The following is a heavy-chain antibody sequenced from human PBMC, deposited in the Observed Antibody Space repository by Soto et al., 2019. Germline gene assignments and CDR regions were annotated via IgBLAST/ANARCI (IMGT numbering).Heavy chain of an antibody. D-gene: IGHD3-10*01. CDR2: VYSSGTT. CDR3: ARDIGSYAYGEGY. Sequence: QVQLQESGPGLVKPSETLSLTCSVSGGSINSYWWSWIRQPAGKGLEWIGRVYSSGTTDYNPSLNSRATLSVETSKNQFSLKLSSVTAADTAVYYCARDIGSYAYGEGYWGQEIQVTVSS. CDR1: GGSINSYW. J-gene: IGHJ4*02. V-gene: IGHV4-4*07.